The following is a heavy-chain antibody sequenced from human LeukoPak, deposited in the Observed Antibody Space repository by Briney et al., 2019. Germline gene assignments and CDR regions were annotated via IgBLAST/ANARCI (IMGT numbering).Heavy chain of an antibody. CDR2: IYYSGST. CDR3: AREGVVVPAAMDYYYYYYGMDV. CDR1: GGSISNYY. D-gene: IGHD2-2*01. Sequence: SETLSLTCTVSGGSISNYYWSWIRQPPGKRLEWVGYIYYSGSTNYNPSLKSRVTISVDTSKNQFSLKLSSVTAADTAVYYCAREGVVVPAAMDYYYYYYGMDVWGQGTTVTVSS. J-gene: IGHJ6*02. V-gene: IGHV4-59*12.